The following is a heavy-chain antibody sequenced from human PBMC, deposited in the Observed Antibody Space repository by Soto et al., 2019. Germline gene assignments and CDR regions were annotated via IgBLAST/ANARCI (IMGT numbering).Heavy chain of an antibody. D-gene: IGHD6-6*01. CDR2: IVVGNGNT. CDR1: GFTFTSSA. V-gene: IGHV1-58*01. CDR3: AADQTINSSSFQSYYYGIDV. J-gene: IGHJ6*02. Sequence: SVKVSCKASGFTFTSSAVQWVRQARGQRLEWIGWIVVGNGNTNYAQKFKERVTITRDMSTSTAYIELSSQRSEDTAVYYCAADQTINSSSFQSYYYGIDVWGQGTTVTVSS.